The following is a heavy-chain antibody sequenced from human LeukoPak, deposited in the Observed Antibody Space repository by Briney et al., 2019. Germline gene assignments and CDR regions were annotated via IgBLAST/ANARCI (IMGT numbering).Heavy chain of an antibody. Sequence: SETLSLTCAVYGGSFSGYYWSWIRQPPGKGLEWIGEINHSGSTNYNPSLKSRVTISVDMSKNQFSLKLNSVTAADTAVYYCARDLYSYGSGSFDYWGQGTLVTVSS. CDR2: INHSGST. V-gene: IGHV4-34*01. J-gene: IGHJ4*02. CDR1: GGSFSGYY. CDR3: ARDLYSYGSGSFDY. D-gene: IGHD5-18*01.